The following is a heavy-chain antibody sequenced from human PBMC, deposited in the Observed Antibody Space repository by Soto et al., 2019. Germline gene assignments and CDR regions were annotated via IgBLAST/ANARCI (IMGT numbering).Heavy chain of an antibody. CDR3: ARERRDGYDN. D-gene: IGHD5-12*01. Sequence: QVQLVQSGAEVKKPGASVKVSCKASGYTFTSYDINWVRKATGQGLEWMGWMNPNSGNTAYAQKFQGRVTMTSNTSISTAYMELSSLRSEDTAVYYWARERRDGYDNWGQGTLVTVSS. CDR1: GYTFTSYD. J-gene: IGHJ4*02. CDR2: MNPNSGNT. V-gene: IGHV1-8*01.